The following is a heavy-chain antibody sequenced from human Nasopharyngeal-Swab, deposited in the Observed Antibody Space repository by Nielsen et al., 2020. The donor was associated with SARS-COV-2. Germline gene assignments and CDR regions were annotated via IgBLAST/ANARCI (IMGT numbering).Heavy chain of an antibody. D-gene: IGHD5-24*01. CDR3: ARDSNLVEMATIGY. V-gene: IGHV7-4-1*02. J-gene: IGHJ4*02. CDR2: INTNTGNP. CDR1: GYTFTSYA. Sequence: ASVKVCKASGYTFTSYAMNWVRQAPGQGLEWMGWINTNTGNPTYAQGFTGRFVFSLDTSVSTAYLQISSLKAEDTAVYYCARDSNLVEMATIGYWGQGTLVTVSS.